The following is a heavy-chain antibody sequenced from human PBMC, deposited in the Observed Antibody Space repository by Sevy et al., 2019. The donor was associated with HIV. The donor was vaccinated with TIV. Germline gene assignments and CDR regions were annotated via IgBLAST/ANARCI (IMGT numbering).Heavy chain of an antibody. D-gene: IGHD4-17*01. V-gene: IGHV3-30*03. CDR3: ARDLEFYDYGDYGPAFMPDY. J-gene: IGHJ4*02. Sequence: GGSLRLSCAASGVTFSSYGIHWVRQAPGKGLEWVAVISYDGSKKNHAESMKGRFTISRDIAKNTLHLQMNSLRAEDTAVYYCARDLEFYDYGDYGPAFMPDYWGQGTLVTVSS. CDR2: ISYDGSKK. CDR1: GVTFSSYG.